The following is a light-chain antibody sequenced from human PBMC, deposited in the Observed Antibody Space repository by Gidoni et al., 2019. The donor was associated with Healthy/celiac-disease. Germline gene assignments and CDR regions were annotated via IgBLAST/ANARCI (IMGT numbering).Light chain of an antibody. Sequence: DIQMTQSPSSLSASVGDRVTITCRASQSISSYLNWYQQKPGKAPKLLMYAASSLQSGVPSRFSGSGSATDFTLTISSLQPEDFATYYCQQSYSTPRTFXGXTKVEIK. J-gene: IGKJ4*01. CDR2: AAS. CDR1: QSISSY. CDR3: QQSYSTPRT. V-gene: IGKV1-39*01.